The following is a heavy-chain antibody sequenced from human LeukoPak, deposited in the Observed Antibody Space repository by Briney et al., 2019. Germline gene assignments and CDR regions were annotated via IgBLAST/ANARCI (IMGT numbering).Heavy chain of an antibody. CDR1: GGSISSGSYY. J-gene: IGHJ4*02. Sequence: SETLSLTCTVSGGSISSGSYYWSWIRQPAGKGLEWIGRIYTSGSTNYNPSLKSRVTMSVDTSKNQFSLKLSSVTAADTAVYYCARGRTYYGSGSETFDYWGQGTLVTVSS. CDR3: ARGRTYYGSGSETFDY. D-gene: IGHD3-10*01. V-gene: IGHV4-61*02. CDR2: IYTSGST.